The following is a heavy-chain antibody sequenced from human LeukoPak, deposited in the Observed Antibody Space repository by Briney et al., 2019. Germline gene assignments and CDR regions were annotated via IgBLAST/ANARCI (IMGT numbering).Heavy chain of an antibody. Sequence: PSETLSLTCTVSGYSISSGYYWGWIRQPPGKGLEWIGSIYHSGRTYYNPSLKSRVTISVDTSKNQFSLKLSSVTAADTAVYYCARRRFTMVRGAGDFDYWGQGTLVTVSS. CDR2: IYHSGRT. D-gene: IGHD3-10*01. V-gene: IGHV4-38-2*02. J-gene: IGHJ4*02. CDR3: ARRRFTMVRGAGDFDY. CDR1: GYSISSGYY.